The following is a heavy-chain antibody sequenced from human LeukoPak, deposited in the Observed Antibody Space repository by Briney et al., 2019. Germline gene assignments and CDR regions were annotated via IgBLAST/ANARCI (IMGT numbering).Heavy chain of an antibody. V-gene: IGHV3-11*01. CDR1: GFTFSDYY. J-gene: IGHJ4*02. Sequence: GGSLRLSCAASGFTFSDYYTSWIRQPPGKGLEWVSYISSSGSTIYYADSVKGRFTISRDNAKNALYLQMNSLRAEDTAVYYCARGGSWYHFDYRGQGTLVTVSS. D-gene: IGHD6-13*01. CDR2: ISSSGSTI. CDR3: ARGGSWYHFDY.